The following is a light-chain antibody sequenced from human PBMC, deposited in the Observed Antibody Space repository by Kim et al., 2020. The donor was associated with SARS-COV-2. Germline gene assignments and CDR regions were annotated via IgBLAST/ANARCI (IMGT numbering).Light chain of an antibody. V-gene: IGLV3-21*01. CDR1: NVEITG. Sequence: SYELTQPPSVSVAPGKTARIACAGNNVEITGVHWRQQQPGQAPALVTYFDSDRPTAIRDRFSGSKSVNTATLTIYRAVSGVKADYFSQEWGVGHPVFGGG. CDR2: FDS. CDR3: QEWGVGHPV. J-gene: IGLJ3*02.